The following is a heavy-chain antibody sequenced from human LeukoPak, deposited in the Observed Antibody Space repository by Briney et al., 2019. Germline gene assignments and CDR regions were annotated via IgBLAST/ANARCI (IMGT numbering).Heavy chain of an antibody. D-gene: IGHD6-19*01. V-gene: IGHV3-48*01. CDR3: ARDWVAVAGTPDY. Sequence: GRFTISRDNAKNSLYLQMNSLRAEDTAVYYCARDWVAVAGTPDYWGQGTLVTVSS. J-gene: IGHJ4*02.